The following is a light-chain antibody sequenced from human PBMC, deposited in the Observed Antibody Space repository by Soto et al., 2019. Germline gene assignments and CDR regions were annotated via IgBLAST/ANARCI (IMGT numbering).Light chain of an antibody. CDR1: SSDVGVYNY. Sequence: QSALTQPRSVSGTPGKSVTISCTGTSSDVGVYNYVSWYQQYPGKAPNIMVYDVGKRPSGVPDRFSGSKADNTASLTISGLQAEDEADYYCCSYAGSYTFVFGIGTKVTVL. CDR3: CSYAGSYTFV. CDR2: DVG. J-gene: IGLJ1*01. V-gene: IGLV2-11*01.